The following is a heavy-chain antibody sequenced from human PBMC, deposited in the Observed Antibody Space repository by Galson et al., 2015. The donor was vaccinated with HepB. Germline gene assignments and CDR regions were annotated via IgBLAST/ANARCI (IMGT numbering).Heavy chain of an antibody. Sequence: SVKVSCKASGYTFTSYYMHWVRQAPGQGLEWMGIINPSGGSTSYAQKFQGRVTMTRDTSTSTVYMELSSLRSEDTAVYYCARVGTTGVQDYYYMDVWGKGTTVTVSS. V-gene: IGHV1-46*01. J-gene: IGHJ6*03. CDR1: GYTFTSYY. D-gene: IGHD1-14*01. CDR2: INPSGGST. CDR3: ARVGTTGVQDYYYMDV.